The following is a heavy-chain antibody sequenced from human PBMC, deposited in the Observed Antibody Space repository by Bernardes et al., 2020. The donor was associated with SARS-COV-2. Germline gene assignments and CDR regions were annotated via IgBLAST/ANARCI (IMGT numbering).Heavy chain of an antibody. J-gene: IGHJ4*02. CDR2: ISWNSGSI. V-gene: IGHV3-9*01. D-gene: IGHD6-19*01. CDR1: GFTFDAYA. CDR3: AKDWGAVAGADYFDY. Sequence: GGSLRLSCAASGFTFDAYAMHWVRQAPGKGLEWVSGISWNSGSIGYADSVKGRFTISRDNAKNSLYLQMSSLRAEDTALYYCAKDWGAVAGADYFDYWGQGTLVTVSS.